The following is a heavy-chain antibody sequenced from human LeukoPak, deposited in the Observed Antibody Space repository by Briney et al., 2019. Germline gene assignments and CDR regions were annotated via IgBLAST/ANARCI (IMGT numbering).Heavy chain of an antibody. D-gene: IGHD1-14*01. Sequence: SQTLSLTCAISGDSVSSNSAAWNWLRQSPSRGLEWLGRTYYRSKWYNDYAVSVKSRITINPDTSKNQFSLQLNSVTPEDTAVYYCARGDEVYVGALFDPWGQGTLVTVSS. V-gene: IGHV6-1*01. CDR1: GDSVSSNSAA. CDR3: ARGDEVYVGALFDP. J-gene: IGHJ5*02. CDR2: TYYRSKWYN.